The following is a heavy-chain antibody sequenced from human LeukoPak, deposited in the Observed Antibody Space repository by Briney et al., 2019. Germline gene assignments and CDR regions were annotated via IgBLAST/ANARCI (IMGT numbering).Heavy chain of an antibody. D-gene: IGHD1-1*01. CDR1: GFTFDDYA. V-gene: IGHV3-9*01. CDR2: ISWNSGSI. Sequence: PGRSLRLSCAASGFTFDDYAMHWVRQAPGKGLEWVSGISWNSGSIGYADSVKGRFTISRDNAENSLYLQMNSLRAEDTALYYCAKDISNWNDDVYYYGMDVWGQGTTVTVSS. CDR3: AKDISNWNDDVYYYGMDV. J-gene: IGHJ6*02.